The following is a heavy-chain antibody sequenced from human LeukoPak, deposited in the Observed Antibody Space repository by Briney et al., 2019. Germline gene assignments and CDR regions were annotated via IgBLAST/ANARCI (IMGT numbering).Heavy chain of an antibody. J-gene: IGHJ6*02. D-gene: IGHD6-19*01. CDR1: GGSISSSSYY. Sequence: PSETLSLTCTVSGGSISSSSYYWGWIRQPPGKGLEWIGSIYYSGSTYYNPSLKSRVTISVDTSKNQFSLKLSSVTAADTAVYYCARRRDESSGWLYYYYGMDVWGQGTTVTVSS. CDR2: IYYSGST. V-gene: IGHV4-39*01. CDR3: ARRRDESSGWLYYYYGMDV.